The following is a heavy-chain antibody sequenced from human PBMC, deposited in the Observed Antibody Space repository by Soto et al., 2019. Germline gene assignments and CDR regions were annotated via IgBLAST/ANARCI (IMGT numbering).Heavy chain of an antibody. CDR2: IYHRGST. CDR1: AGSSSSGGYA. J-gene: IGHJ6*02. Sequence: SETLSLTCAVSAGSSSSGGYAWSWIRQPPGKALEWIGYIYHRGSTYYNPSLKSRGTISVNRSKNQCSLKLSSVTAADTAVYYCVRDLKYDVMDVWGQGTTVTVSS. D-gene: IGHD2-8*01. CDR3: VRDLKYDVMDV. V-gene: IGHV4-30-2*01.